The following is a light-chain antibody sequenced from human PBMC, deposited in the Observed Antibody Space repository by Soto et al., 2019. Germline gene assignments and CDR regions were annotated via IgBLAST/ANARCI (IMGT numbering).Light chain of an antibody. CDR2: GAS. CDR1: QSVSSSY. V-gene: IGKV3-20*01. CDR3: QKYGSSPVT. J-gene: IGKJ2*01. Sequence: EIELTQSPGTLSLSPGERATLSCRASQSVSSSYLAWYQQKPGQAPRLLIYGASSRATGIPDRFSGSGSGTDFTLTISRLAPEYFAVYYCQKYGSSPVTFGQGTQLEIK.